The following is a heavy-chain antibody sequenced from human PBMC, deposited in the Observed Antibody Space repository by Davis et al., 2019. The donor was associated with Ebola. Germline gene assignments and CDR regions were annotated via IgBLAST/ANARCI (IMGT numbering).Heavy chain of an antibody. Sequence: GESLKISCAASGFTFNKYEMNWVRQAPGKGLEWLSTISGSSDTTHYADSVKGRFTISRDNSKNTLSLQVNSLRAEDTAVYFCAKDRGFNYGSDYWGQGTLVTVSS. D-gene: IGHD5-18*01. CDR2: ISGSSDTT. CDR1: GFTFNKYE. V-gene: IGHV3-23*01. J-gene: IGHJ4*02. CDR3: AKDRGFNYGSDY.